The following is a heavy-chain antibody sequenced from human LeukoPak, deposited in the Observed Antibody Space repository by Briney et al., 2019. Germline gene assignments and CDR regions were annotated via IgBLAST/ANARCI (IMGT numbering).Heavy chain of an antibody. J-gene: IGHJ4*02. CDR2: ISGSGGST. D-gene: IGHD6-13*01. CDR3: AKIPWRIAAAGTEGVGY. CDR1: GFTFSSYG. Sequence: PGGSLRLSCAASGFTFSSYGMSWVRQAPGKGLEWVSAISGSGGSTYYADSVKGRFTISRDNSKNTLYLQMNSLRAEDTAVYYCAKIPWRIAAAGTEGVGYWGQGTLVTVSS. V-gene: IGHV3-23*01.